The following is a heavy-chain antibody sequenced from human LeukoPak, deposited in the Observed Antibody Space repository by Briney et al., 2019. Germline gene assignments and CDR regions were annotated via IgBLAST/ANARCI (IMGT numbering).Heavy chain of an antibody. CDR3: ALINYYDSSGYARFNY. CDR1: GYTFSSSG. J-gene: IGHJ4*02. CDR2: ISTYSGNT. V-gene: IGHV1-18*01. D-gene: IGHD3-22*01. Sequence: ASVKVSCKASGYTFSSSGIYWVRQVPGQGLEWMGWISTYSGNTHYAPNLQGRLTMTTDTSTSTAYMELRSLRSDDTAVYYCALINYYDSSGYARFNYWGQGTLVTVSS.